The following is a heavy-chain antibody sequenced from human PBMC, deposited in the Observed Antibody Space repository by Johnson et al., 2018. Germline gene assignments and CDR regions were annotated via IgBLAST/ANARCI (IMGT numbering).Heavy chain of an antibody. Sequence: QLVESGGGVVQPGRSLRLSCAASGFTFSSYGMHWVRQAPGKGLEWVAVIWYDGSNKYYADSVKGRFTISRDNSKNTLYLQMNSLRAEDTGGYYCGKDRKSDFGSGYYYHYYMDVWGKGTTVTVSS. V-gene: IGHV3-33*06. CDR3: GKDRKSDFGSGYYYHYYMDV. CDR1: GFTFSSYG. CDR2: IWYDGSNK. J-gene: IGHJ6*03. D-gene: IGHD3-3*01.